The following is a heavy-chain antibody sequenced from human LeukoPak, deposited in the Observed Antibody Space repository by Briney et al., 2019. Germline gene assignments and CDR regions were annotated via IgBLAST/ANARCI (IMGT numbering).Heavy chain of an antibody. CDR2: IKQDGSEK. Sequence: EGSLRLSCAASGFTFSSYWMSWVRQAPGKGLEWVANIKQDGSEKYYVDSVKGRFTISRDNAKNSLYLQMNSLRAEDTAVYYCARELAVAGTVYYYYYGMDVWGQGTTVTVSS. CDR3: ARELAVAGTVYYYYYGMDV. V-gene: IGHV3-7*01. D-gene: IGHD6-19*01. J-gene: IGHJ6*02. CDR1: GFTFSSYW.